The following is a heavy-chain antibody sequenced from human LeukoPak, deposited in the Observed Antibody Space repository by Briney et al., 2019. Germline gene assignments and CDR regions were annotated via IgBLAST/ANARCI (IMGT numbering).Heavy chain of an antibody. CDR1: GFTFNSYS. CDR3: ARTTVTPDAFDI. CDR2: ISSSSSYI. J-gene: IGHJ3*02. V-gene: IGHV3-21*01. D-gene: IGHD4-17*01. Sequence: GGSLRLSCAASGFTFNSYSMNWVRQAPRKGLECVSSISSSSSYIYYADSVKGRFTISRDNAKNSLYLQMNSLRAEDTAVYYCARTTVTPDAFDIWGQGTMVTVSS.